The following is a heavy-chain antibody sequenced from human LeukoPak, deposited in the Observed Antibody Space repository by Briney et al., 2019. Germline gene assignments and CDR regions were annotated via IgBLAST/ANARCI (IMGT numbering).Heavy chain of an antibody. CDR2: VRNDGTTK. J-gene: IGHJ3*02. V-gene: IGHV3-30*02. CDR1: GFTFGSSG. CDR3: AKDHYYDSSGYAFDI. Sequence: GGSLRLSCTASGFTFGSSGMHWVRQAPGKGLEWVAFVRNDGTTKYYAESVKGRFTISRDNSKNTLYLQMNSLRAEDTAVYYCAKDHYYDSSGYAFDIWGQGTMVTVSS. D-gene: IGHD3-22*01.